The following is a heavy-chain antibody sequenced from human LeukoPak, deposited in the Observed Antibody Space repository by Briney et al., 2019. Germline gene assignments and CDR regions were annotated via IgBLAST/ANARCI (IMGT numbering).Heavy chain of an antibody. CDR3: ARGLGYCSSTSCSPFDY. CDR1: GFTFSDYY. Sequence: GGSLRLSCAASGFTFSDYYMSWIRQAPGKGLEWVSYISSSGSTIYYADSVKGRFTISRDNAKNSLYLQMNSLRAEDTAVYYCARGLGYCSSTSCSPFDYWAREPWSPSPQ. D-gene: IGHD2-2*01. J-gene: IGHJ4*02. V-gene: IGHV3-11*04. CDR2: ISSSGSTI.